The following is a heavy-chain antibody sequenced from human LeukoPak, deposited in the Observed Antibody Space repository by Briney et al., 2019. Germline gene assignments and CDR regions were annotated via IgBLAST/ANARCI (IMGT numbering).Heavy chain of an antibody. Sequence: PGGSLRLSCSASGFTFRRYAMHWVRQAPGKGLEYISGISSNGGNTDHADSVKGRFTISRDNSKSTLYLQMSSLRPEDTAVYYCIKDAGYSAYDSPDSWGQGTLVTVSS. J-gene: IGHJ4*02. D-gene: IGHD5-12*01. CDR2: ISSNGGNT. V-gene: IGHV3-64D*06. CDR3: IKDAGYSAYDSPDS. CDR1: GFTFRRYA.